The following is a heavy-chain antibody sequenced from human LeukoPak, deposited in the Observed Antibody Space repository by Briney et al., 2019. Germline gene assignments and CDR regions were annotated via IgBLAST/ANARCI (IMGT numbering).Heavy chain of an antibody. V-gene: IGHV4-59*01. D-gene: IGHD3-9*01. CDR2: IYYTGTT. J-gene: IGHJ4*02. CDR1: GGSISIYY. Sequence: SETLSLTCSVSGGSISIYYWTWIRQIPGKGLEWIGYIYYTGTTNYNPLFESRATISVDTSKNQFSLKLTSVTAADTAVYFCAREEDFERYYLAYWGQGTLVTVSS. CDR3: AREEDFERYYLAY.